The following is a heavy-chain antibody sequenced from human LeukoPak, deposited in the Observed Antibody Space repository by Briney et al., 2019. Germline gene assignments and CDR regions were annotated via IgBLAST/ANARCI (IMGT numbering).Heavy chain of an antibody. D-gene: IGHD3-22*01. CDR2: FDPEDGET. V-gene: IGHV1-24*01. J-gene: IGHJ4*02. Sequence: ASVNVSCKVSGYTLTELSMHWVRQGSGKGLECLGGFDPEDGETIYAQKFQGRVTMTEDTSTDTAYMELSSLRSEDTAVYYCATVTHYYDSSGYYFHRPIDYWGQGTLVIVSS. CDR1: GYTLTELS. CDR3: ATVTHYYDSSGYYFHRPIDY.